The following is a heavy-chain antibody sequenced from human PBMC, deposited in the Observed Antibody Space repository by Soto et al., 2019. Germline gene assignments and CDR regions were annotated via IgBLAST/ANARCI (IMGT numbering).Heavy chain of an antibody. CDR1: GDSINSDNYY. J-gene: IGHJ4*02. CDR3: ARREGLATISYYFDY. D-gene: IGHD1-26*01. V-gene: IGHV4-39*01. Sequence: QLQLQESGPGLVKPSETLSLTCSVSGDSINSDNYYWGWIRQPPGKGLEWIGSIYYRGNTYYNPSLKTRVTISLDKSKSQFSLKLNSVTAADSALYFCARREGLATISYYFDYWGQGTLVTVSS. CDR2: IYYRGNT.